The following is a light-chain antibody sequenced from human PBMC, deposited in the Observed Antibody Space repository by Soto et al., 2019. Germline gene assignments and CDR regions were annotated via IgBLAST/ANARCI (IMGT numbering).Light chain of an antibody. Sequence: ELVMTQSPATLSVSPGGRATLSCRASQSVSINLAWYQRKPGQAPRLLIYGASTRATGFPARFSGSGSETEFTLTISSLQSEDFAVYYCQQYNIWPWTFGRGTKVDIK. CDR2: GAS. V-gene: IGKV3D-15*01. J-gene: IGKJ1*01. CDR1: QSVSIN. CDR3: QQYNIWPWT.